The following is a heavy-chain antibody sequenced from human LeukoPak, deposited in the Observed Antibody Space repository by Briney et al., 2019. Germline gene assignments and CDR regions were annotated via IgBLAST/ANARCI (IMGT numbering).Heavy chain of an antibody. CDR2: INHSGST. Sequence: PSETLSLTCAVYGGSFSGYYWSWIRQPPGKGLEWIGEINHSGSTNYNPSLKSRVTTSVDTSKNQFSLKLTSVTAADTAVYYCARGDYCDYWGQGTLVTVSS. CDR1: GGSFSGYY. CDR3: ARGDYCDY. J-gene: IGHJ4*02. V-gene: IGHV4-34*01.